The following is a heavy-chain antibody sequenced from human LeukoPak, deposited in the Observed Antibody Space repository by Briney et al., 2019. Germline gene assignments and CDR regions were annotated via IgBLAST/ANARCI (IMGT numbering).Heavy chain of an antibody. J-gene: IGHJ4*02. V-gene: IGHV3-21*01. CDR1: GFTFSSYS. CDR2: ISSSSSYI. Sequence: GGSLRLSCAASGFTFSSYSMNWVRQAPGKGLEWVSSISSSSSYIYYADSVKGRFTISRDNAKNSLYLQMNSLRAEDTAVYYCARDRESSGWYRKGSHCFDYWGQGTLVTVSS. CDR3: ARDRESSGWYRKGSHCFDY. D-gene: IGHD6-19*01.